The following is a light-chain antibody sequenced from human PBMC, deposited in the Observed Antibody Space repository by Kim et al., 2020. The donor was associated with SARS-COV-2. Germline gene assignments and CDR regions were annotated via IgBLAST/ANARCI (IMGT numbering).Light chain of an antibody. CDR3: QQYDRWPLT. J-gene: IGKJ4*01. Sequence: EVVMTQSPATLTVSPGERATLSCRASQSVYGNLAWYQQKPGQGPTLLIYGASIRTTGFPARFSGSGSGADYTLTINSLQSEDFAVYYCQQYDRWPLTFGGGTKVDIK. CDR1: QSVYGN. V-gene: IGKV3-15*01. CDR2: GAS.